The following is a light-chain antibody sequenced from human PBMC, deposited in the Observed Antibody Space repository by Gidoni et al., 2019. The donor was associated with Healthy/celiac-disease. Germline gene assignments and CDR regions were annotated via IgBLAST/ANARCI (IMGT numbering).Light chain of an antibody. CDR3: AAWDDSLNGGGV. V-gene: IGLV1-44*01. J-gene: IGLJ2*01. Sequence: QSVLTQPPSASGTPGQRVTISCSGSSSNIGSNTGNWYQQLPGTAPKLLIYSNNQRPSGVPDRFSGSKSGTSASLAISGLQSEDEADYYCAAWDDSLNGGGVFGGGTKLTVL. CDR2: SNN. CDR1: SSNIGSNT.